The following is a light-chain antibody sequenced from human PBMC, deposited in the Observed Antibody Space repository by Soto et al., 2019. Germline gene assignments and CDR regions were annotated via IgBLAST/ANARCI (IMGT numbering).Light chain of an antibody. V-gene: IGLV2-14*03. Sequence: QSALTQPASVSGSPGQSITISCTGTSSDVGGYDHVSWYQQHTGKAPKLIIYDVTVRPTGISPRFSGSKSDNTASLAVSGLQPEDEADYYWSSYTNKDTLLFGGGTKLTVL. CDR2: DVT. CDR3: SSYTNKDTLL. CDR1: SSDVGGYDH. J-gene: IGLJ3*02.